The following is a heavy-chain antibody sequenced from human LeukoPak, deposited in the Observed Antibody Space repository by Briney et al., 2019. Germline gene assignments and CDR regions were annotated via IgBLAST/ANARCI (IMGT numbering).Heavy chain of an antibody. CDR2: ISGSGGST. CDR1: GFTFSSYS. Sequence: PGGSLRLSCAASGFTFSSYSMNWVRQAPGKGLDWVSGISGSGGSTYYADSVKGRFTISRDNSKNTLYLQMNSLRAEDTAVYYCAKDWAGTKPFDLWGRGTLVTVSS. D-gene: IGHD1-1*01. CDR3: AKDWAGTKPFDL. V-gene: IGHV3-23*01. J-gene: IGHJ2*01.